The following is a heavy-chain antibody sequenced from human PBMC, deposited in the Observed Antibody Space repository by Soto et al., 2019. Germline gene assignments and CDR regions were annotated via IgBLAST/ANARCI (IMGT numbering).Heavy chain of an antibody. Sequence: QVQLVQSGAEVKKPGSSVKVSCKASGGTFSSYAISWVRQAPGQGLEWMGGIIPIFGTANYAQKFQVRLTITADDSPSTAYMERSSLRSEDTAVYSCARANRPYYHSFRYSTIVYWRQGTLNPVSS. V-gene: IGHV1-69*12. CDR2: IIPIFGTA. CDR3: ARANRPYYHSFRYSTIVY. CDR1: GGTFSSYA. J-gene: IGHJ4*02. D-gene: IGHD3-22*01.